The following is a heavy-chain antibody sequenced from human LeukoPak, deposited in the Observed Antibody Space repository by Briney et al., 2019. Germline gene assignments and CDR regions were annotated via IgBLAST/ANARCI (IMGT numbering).Heavy chain of an antibody. CDR2: TSYRSKWYN. CDR3: AREAEITRFDY. Sequence: SQTLSLTCAVSGDSVSTNSVAWNWIRQSPSRGLEWLGRTSYRSKWYNDYAVSVKSRITITPDTSKNQFSLQLNSVTPEDTAVYYCAREAEITRFDYWGQGTLVTVSS. V-gene: IGHV6-1*01. J-gene: IGHJ4*02. D-gene: IGHD5-24*01. CDR1: GDSVSTNSVA.